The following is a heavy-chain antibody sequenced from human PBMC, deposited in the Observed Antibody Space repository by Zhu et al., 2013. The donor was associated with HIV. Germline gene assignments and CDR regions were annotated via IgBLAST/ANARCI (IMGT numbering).Heavy chain of an antibody. CDR3: ARGPSIELRFLEWLRRDWFDP. Sequence: QVQLQQWGAGLLKPSETLSLTCAVYGGSFSGYYWSWIRQPPGKGLEWIGEINHSGSTNYNPSLKSRVTISVDTSKNQFSLKLSSVTAADTAVYYCARGPSIELRFLEWLRRDWFDPWGQGTLVTVSS. D-gene: IGHD3-3*01. CDR1: GGSFSGYY. CDR2: INHSGST. J-gene: IGHJ5*02. V-gene: IGHV4-34*01.